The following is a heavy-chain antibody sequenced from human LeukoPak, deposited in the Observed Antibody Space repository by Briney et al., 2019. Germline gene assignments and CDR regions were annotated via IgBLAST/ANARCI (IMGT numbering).Heavy chain of an antibody. CDR3: ARASAVVVPAAVPQAYYYYYMDV. Sequence: ASVKVSCKASGYSFTSSGISWVRQAPGQGLEWMGWINPNSGGTNYAQKFQGRVTMTRDTSISTAYMELSRLRSDDTAVYYCARASAVVVPAAVPQAYYYYYMDVWGKGTTVTVSS. CDR2: INPNSGGT. V-gene: IGHV1-2*02. J-gene: IGHJ6*03. CDR1: GYSFTSSG. D-gene: IGHD2-2*01.